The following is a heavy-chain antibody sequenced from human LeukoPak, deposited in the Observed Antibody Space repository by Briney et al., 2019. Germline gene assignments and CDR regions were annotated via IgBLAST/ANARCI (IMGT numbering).Heavy chain of an antibody. V-gene: IGHV4-39*01. J-gene: IGHJ3*02. CDR3: ARHCFFGGGYYIRRDDDAFDI. D-gene: IGHD3-3*01. CDR1: GGSISSSSYY. CDR2: IYYSGST. Sequence: SETLSLTCTVSGGSISSSSYYWGWIRQPPGKGLEWIGSIYYSGSTYYNPSLKGRVTISVDTSKNQFSLKLSSVTAADTAVYYCARHCFFGGGYYIRRDDDAFDIWGQGTMVTVSS.